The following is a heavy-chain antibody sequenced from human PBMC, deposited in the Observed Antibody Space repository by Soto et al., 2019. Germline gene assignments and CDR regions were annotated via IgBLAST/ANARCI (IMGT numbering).Heavy chain of an antibody. CDR2: IYYSGST. CDR1: GGSISSGGYY. CDR3: ARRIAAAGSGRNWFDP. D-gene: IGHD6-13*01. V-gene: IGHV4-31*03. Sequence: QVQLQESGPGLVKPSQTLSLTCTVSGGSISSGGYYWSWIRQHPGKGLEWIGYIYYSGSTYYNPSLKSRVTIAVDTSKNQCSLKLSSVTAADTAVDYGARRIAAAGSGRNWFDPWGQGTLVTVSS. J-gene: IGHJ5*02.